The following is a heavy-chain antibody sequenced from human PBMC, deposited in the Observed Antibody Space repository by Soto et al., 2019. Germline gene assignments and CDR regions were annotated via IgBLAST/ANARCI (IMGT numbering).Heavy chain of an antibody. CDR3: ARTYCSGGSCYPPYYYYMDV. CDR2: IYYSGST. J-gene: IGHJ6*03. D-gene: IGHD2-15*01. V-gene: IGHV4-39*01. CDR1: GASIGSSSYY. Sequence: SETLTLTCTVSGASIGSSSYYWGWIRQPPRKGLKWIGSIYYSGSTYYNPSLKSRVTISVDTSKNQFSLKLSSVTAADTAVYYCARTYCSGGSCYPPYYYYMDVWGIGTTVTVSS.